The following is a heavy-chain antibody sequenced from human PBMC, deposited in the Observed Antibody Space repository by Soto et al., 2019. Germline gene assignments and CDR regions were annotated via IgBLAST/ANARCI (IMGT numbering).Heavy chain of an antibody. D-gene: IGHD6-19*01. V-gene: IGHV1-18*04. CDR2: ISAYNGNT. CDR3: ARDSTLKYSSGWYGTFDY. Sequence: QVQLVQSGAEVKKPGASVTVSCKASGYTFTSYGISWVRQAPGQGLEWMEWISAYNGNTNYAQKLQGRVTMTTDTSTSTAYMELRSLRSDDTAVYYSARDSTLKYSSGWYGTFDYWGQGTLVTVSS. J-gene: IGHJ4*02. CDR1: GYTFTSYG.